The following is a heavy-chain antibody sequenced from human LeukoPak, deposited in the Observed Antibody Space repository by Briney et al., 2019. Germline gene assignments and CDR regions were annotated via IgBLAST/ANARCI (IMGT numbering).Heavy chain of an antibody. D-gene: IGHD6-19*01. Sequence: GGSLRLSCVASGFTFSSYWMTWVRQAPGKGLEWVANIRQDGSDKYYVDSVKGRFTISRDNAKNSLYLQMNSLRADDTALYYCARGTQQWLAPFDYWGQGTLVTVSS. CDR3: ARGTQQWLAPFDY. CDR1: GFTFSSYW. J-gene: IGHJ4*02. CDR2: IRQDGSDK. V-gene: IGHV3-7*05.